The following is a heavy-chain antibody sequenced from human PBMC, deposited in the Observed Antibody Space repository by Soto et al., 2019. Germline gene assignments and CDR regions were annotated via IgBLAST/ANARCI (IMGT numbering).Heavy chain of an antibody. V-gene: IGHV3-33*01. Sequence: QVQLVESGGGVVQPGSSLRLSCAASGFIFDNFGMHWVRQAPGKGLEWVSVIYYDGSKKYYADSVRGRFNISRDHSKNMLYLQMDSLRAEDTATYYCARSPRVRGGTASRGCWGQGTLVTVSS. J-gene: IGHJ4*02. D-gene: IGHD3-10*01. CDR1: GFIFDNFG. CDR3: ARSPRVRGGTASRGC. CDR2: IYYDGSKK.